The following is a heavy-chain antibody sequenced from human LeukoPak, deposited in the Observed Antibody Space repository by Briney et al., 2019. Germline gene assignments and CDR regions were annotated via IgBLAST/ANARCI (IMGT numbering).Heavy chain of an antibody. V-gene: IGHV4-34*01. CDR2: INHSGST. D-gene: IGHD1-14*01. J-gene: IGHJ5*02. CDR1: GGSFSGYY. CDR3: ARAEEGHWFDP. Sequence: PSETLSLTCAVYGGSFSGYYWSWIRQPPGKGLEWIGEINHSGSTNYNPSLKSRVTISVDTSKNQFSLKLSSVTAADTAVYYCARAEEGHWFDPWGQGTLVTVSS.